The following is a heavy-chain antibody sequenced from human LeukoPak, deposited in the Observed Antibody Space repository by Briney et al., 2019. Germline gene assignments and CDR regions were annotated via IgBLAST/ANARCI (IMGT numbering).Heavy chain of an antibody. CDR3: AKDPTHYRVWDDYDSTVLSY. D-gene: IGHD3-22*01. CDR1: GFTFSSYT. V-gene: IGHV3-64*01. J-gene: IGHJ4*02. Sequence: GGSLRLSCAASGFTFSSYTMHWVRQAPGKGLEYVSAITTNGGRTYYANSFKGRFTISRDNSKNTLYLQMNSLRAADTAVYYCAKDPTHYRVWDDYDSTVLSYWGQGTLVTVSS. CDR2: ITTNGGRT.